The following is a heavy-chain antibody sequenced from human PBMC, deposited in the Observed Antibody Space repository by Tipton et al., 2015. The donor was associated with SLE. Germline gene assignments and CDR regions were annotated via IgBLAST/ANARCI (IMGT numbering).Heavy chain of an antibody. CDR3: ARGGQVAVHYYYYGMDV. D-gene: IGHD6-19*01. Sequence: SLRLSCVASGFTFSRYAMSWGRQAPGKGLEWVSAISGSGGGTYYADSVKGRFTISRDISKNTLYLQMNSLRAEDTAVYYCARGGQVAVHYYYYGMDVWGQGTTVTVSS. V-gene: IGHV3-23*01. CDR1: GFTFSRYA. J-gene: IGHJ6*02. CDR2: ISGSGGGT.